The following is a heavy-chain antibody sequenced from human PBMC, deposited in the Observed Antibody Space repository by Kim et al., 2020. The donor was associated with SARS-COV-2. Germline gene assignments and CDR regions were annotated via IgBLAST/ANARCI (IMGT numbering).Heavy chain of an antibody. Sequence: ASVKVSCKASGNTFTTYAIHWVRQAPGQRLEWMGWINAGNGNIKHSQKFKGRVTISRDTSSTTVYMVLSSLTPEDTAVYYCATAGPSGNYYRMLDYWGQG. V-gene: IGHV1-3*01. CDR3: ATAGPSGNYYRMLDY. D-gene: IGHD3-10*01. CDR2: INAGNGNI. J-gene: IGHJ4*02. CDR1: GNTFTTYA.